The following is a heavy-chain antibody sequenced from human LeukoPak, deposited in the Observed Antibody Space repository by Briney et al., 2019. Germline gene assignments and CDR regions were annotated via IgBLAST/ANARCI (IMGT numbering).Heavy chain of an antibody. CDR1: GFTFGSYW. V-gene: IGHV3-74*01. CDR3: ARMATSYYFDY. CDR2: INGDGSTT. J-gene: IGHJ4*02. Sequence: GGSLRLSYAASGFTFGSYWMHWVREVPGEGLVWVARINGDGSTTSYADSVKGRFTISRDNSKNTLYLQMNSLRAEDTAVYYCARMATSYYFDYWGQGTLVTVSS. D-gene: IGHD5-24*01.